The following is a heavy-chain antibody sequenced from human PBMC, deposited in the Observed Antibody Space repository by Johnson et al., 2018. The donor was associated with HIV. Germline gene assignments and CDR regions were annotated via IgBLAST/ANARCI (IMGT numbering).Heavy chain of an antibody. CDR3: AKGGGRGWSDAFDS. CDR2: ISYDGSNK. J-gene: IGHJ3*02. CDR1: GFTFSSYG. V-gene: IGHV3-30*18. Sequence: QVQLVESGGGVVQPGRSLRLSCAASGFTFSSYGMHWVRQAPGKGLEWVAVISYDGSNKYYADSVRGRFTISRDNSKNTRYLQMNSLRAEDTAVYYYAKGGGRGWSDAFDSWGQGTMVTVSS. D-gene: IGHD6-19*01.